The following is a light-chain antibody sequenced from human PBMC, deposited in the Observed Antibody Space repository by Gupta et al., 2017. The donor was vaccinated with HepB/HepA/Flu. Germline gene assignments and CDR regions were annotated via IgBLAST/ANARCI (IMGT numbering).Light chain of an antibody. J-gene: IGLJ2*01. CDR1: TGAVTSEYH. V-gene: IGLV7-43*01. CDR2: STN. CDR3: LLFSGGGASVV. Sequence: QTVVTQEPSLTVSPGGTVTLTCASNTGAVTSEYHVGWFQRQPGQPPRAVIFSTNNKYSWTPARFSCSLLGGKAAPTMSGVQPEDEADDFGLLFSGGGASVVFSGGTKLTVL.